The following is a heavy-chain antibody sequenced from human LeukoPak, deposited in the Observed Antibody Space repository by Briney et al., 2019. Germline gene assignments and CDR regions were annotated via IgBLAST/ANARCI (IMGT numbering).Heavy chain of an antibody. Sequence: GRSLRLSCAASGFTFDDYAMHWVRQAPGKGLEWVSLISWDGGSTYYADSVKGRFTISRDNSKNSLYLQMNSLRAEDTALYYCAKDIIAAYGSGELGYWGQGTLVTVSS. D-gene: IGHD3-10*01. V-gene: IGHV3-43D*03. CDR2: ISWDGGST. CDR3: AKDIIAAYGSGELGY. CDR1: GFTFDDYA. J-gene: IGHJ4*02.